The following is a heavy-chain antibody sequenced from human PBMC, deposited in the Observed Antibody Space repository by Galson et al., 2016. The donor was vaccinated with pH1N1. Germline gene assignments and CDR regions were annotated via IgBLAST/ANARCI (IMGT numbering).Heavy chain of an antibody. CDR2: IVAIFGTT. CDR1: GGIFNSFG. Sequence: SVKVSCKASGGIFNSFGISWVRQAPGQGLEWVGGIVAIFGTTNYAQKFQGRVTITADKSSSTVYMEVNRLTSQDTAVYYCARGYSYHNNDGFDLWGQGTMVTVSA. J-gene: IGHJ3*01. D-gene: IGHD5-18*01. V-gene: IGHV1-69*06. CDR3: ARGYSYHNNDGFDL.